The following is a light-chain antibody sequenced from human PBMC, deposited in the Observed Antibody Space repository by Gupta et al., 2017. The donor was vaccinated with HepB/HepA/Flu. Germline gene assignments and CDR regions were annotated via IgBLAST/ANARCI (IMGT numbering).Light chain of an antibody. CDR2: RSD. CDR3: AVWDDSLSGRV. CDR1: TYNIGRHS. J-gene: IGLJ2*01. Sequence: QSVLTQPPSASGTPGQRVTISCSGTTYNIGRHSVYWYQQLPGTAPKILIYRSDQRPSGVPDRFSGSKSGTSAPLAISGLRSDDEADYYCAVWDDSLSGRVFGGGTKLTVL. V-gene: IGLV1-47*01.